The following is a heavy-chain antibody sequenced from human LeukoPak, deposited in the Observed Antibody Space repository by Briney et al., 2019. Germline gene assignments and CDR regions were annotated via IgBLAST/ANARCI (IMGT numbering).Heavy chain of an antibody. J-gene: IGHJ4*02. V-gene: IGHV4-30-2*01. CDR3: ARAGTCGGDCYYFDY. CDR1: GGSIRSGGYS. D-gene: IGHD2-21*02. Sequence: KPSETLSLTCAVSGGSIRSGGYSWSWIRQPPGKGLEWIGYIYHSGSTYYNRARKSRVTISVDSAKNQFSLKLSSVTAADTAVYYCARAGTCGGDCYYFDYWGQGTLVTVSS. CDR2: IYHSGST.